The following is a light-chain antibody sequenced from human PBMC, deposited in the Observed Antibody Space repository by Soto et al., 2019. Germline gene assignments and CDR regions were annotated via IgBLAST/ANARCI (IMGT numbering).Light chain of an antibody. Sequence: EIVLTQSPGTLSLSPGERATLSCRASQSVNSRYLAWYRQKPGQSPRLLIYGASTRATGIPDRFSGSGSGTDFTLTINRLEAEEFAVYYCQQYGSSPRTFGQGPKVEIK. CDR3: QQYGSSPRT. CDR1: QSVNSRY. CDR2: GAS. J-gene: IGKJ1*01. V-gene: IGKV3-20*01.